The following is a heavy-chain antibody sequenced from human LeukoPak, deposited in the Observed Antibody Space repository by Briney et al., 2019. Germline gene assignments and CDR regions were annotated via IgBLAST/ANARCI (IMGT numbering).Heavy chain of an antibody. CDR2: ISSSSSYT. J-gene: IGHJ4*02. V-gene: IGHV3-11*06. D-gene: IGHD1-14*01. CDR3: ARPLTGDYVDY. Sequence: GSLRLSCATSGFTFSDYYMSWIRQAPGKGLEWVSYISSSSSYTNYADSVKGRFTISRDNAKNSLYLQMNSLRAEDTAVYYCARPLTGDYVDYWGQGTLVTVSS. CDR1: GFTFSDYY.